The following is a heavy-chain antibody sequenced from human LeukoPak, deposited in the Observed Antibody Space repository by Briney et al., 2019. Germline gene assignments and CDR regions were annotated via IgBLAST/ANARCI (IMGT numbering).Heavy chain of an antibody. CDR3: ARREPHGDYGGKIRYYYYMDV. Sequence: SSETLSLTCAVYGGSFSGYYWSWIRQPPGKGLEWIGEINHSGNTNSNPSLKSRVTMSVDTSKNQFSLKLSSLTAADTAMYYCARREPHGDYGGKIRYYYYMDVWGKGTTITISS. V-gene: IGHV4-34*01. CDR2: INHSGNT. CDR1: GGSFSGYY. D-gene: IGHD4-23*01. J-gene: IGHJ6*03.